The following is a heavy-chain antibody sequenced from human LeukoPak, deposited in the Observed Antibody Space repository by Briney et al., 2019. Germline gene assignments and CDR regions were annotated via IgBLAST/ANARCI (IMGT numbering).Heavy chain of an antibody. V-gene: IGHV3-21*01. CDR3: ARRIRVGWSSGWYFDY. CDR1: GFTFSSYS. Sequence: GGSLRLSCAASGFTFSSYSMNWVSQPPGEGLGWASSMSSSSSYILYADSVKGRFTISRDNAKNSMYLQMYSLRAEDTAVYYCARRIRVGWSSGWYFDYWSQGTLVTVSS. CDR2: MSSSSSYI. J-gene: IGHJ4*02. D-gene: IGHD6-19*01.